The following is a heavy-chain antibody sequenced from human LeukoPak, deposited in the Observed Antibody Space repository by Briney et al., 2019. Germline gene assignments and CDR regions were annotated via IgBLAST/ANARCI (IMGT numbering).Heavy chain of an antibody. CDR1: GFTSSRYC. CDR2: IKQDGSEK. CDR3: ARDADLGATIIGAFDI. D-gene: IGHD5-24*01. Sequence: PGGSLRLSCAASGFTSSRYCMSWVRQAPGKGLEWVANIKQDGSEKHYVDSVKGRFTISRDNARNSLYLQMNSLRAEETAVYYCARDADLGATIIGAFDIWGQGTMVTVSS. V-gene: IGHV3-7*01. J-gene: IGHJ3*02.